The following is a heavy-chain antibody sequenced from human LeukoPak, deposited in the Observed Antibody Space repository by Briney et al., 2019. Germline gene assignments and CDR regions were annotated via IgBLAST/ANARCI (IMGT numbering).Heavy chain of an antibody. D-gene: IGHD3-9*01. J-gene: IGHJ4*02. CDR1: GFTFSSYG. CDR2: IRSKAYGGTT. Sequence: PGRSLRLSCAASGFTFSSYGMHWVRQAPGKGLEWVGFIRSKAYGGTTEYAASVKGRFTISRDDSKSIAYLQMNSLKTEDTAVYYCTNYDILTGYHYWGQGTLVTVSS. V-gene: IGHV3-49*04. CDR3: TNYDILTGYHY.